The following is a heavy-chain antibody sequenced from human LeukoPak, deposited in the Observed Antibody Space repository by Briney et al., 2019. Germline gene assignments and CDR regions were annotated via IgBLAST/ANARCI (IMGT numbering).Heavy chain of an antibody. D-gene: IGHD3-3*01. J-gene: IGHJ4*02. CDR3: ARDRYDRGYFDY. V-gene: IGHV3-23*01. CDR1: GFTFSSYA. Sequence: QPGGSLRLSCAASGFTFSSYAMSWVRQAPGKGLEWVSAISGSGGSTYYADSVKGRFTISRDNAKNSLYLQMNSLRAEDTAVYYCARDRYDRGYFDYWGQGTLVTVSS. CDR2: ISGSGGST.